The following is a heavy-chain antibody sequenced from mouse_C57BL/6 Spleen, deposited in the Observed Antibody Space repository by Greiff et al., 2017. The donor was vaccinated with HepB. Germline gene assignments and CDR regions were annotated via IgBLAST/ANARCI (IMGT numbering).Heavy chain of an antibody. V-gene: IGHV1-22*01. Sequence: VQLQQPGAELVKPGASVKLSCKASGYTFTDYNMHWVKQSHGKSLEWIGYINPNNGGTSYNQKFKGKATLTVNKSSSTAYMELRSLASEDSAVYYCARWGTTVVALDYWGQGTTLTVSS. J-gene: IGHJ2*01. D-gene: IGHD1-1*01. CDR3: ARWGTTVVALDY. CDR1: GYTFTDYN. CDR2: INPNNGGT.